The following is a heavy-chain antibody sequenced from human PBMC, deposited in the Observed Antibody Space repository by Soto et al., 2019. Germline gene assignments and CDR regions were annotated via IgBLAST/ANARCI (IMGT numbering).Heavy chain of an antibody. CDR1: GFTFSSYA. CDR3: AKARFLEFFRSEVYFDY. CDR2: ISGSGGST. D-gene: IGHD3-3*01. Sequence: GGSLRLSCAASGFTFSSYAMSWVRQAPGKGLEWVSAISGSGGSTYYADSVKGRFTISRDNSKNTLYLQMNSLRAEDTAVYYCAKARFLEFFRSEVYFDYWGQGTLVTVSS. V-gene: IGHV3-23*01. J-gene: IGHJ4*02.